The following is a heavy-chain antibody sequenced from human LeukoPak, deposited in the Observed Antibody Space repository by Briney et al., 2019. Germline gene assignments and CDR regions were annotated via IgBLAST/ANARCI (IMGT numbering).Heavy chain of an antibody. J-gene: IGHJ4*02. D-gene: IGHD6-13*01. Sequence: GGSLRLSCAASGFTFSSYTMSWVRQAPGKGLEWVSSISGSSRHKYYADSVKGRFTISRGNAKNSLYLQMNSLRAEDTAVYYCARTANFAAGYYIDYWGQGTLVTVSS. V-gene: IGHV3-21*01. CDR1: GFTFSSYT. CDR2: ISGSSRHK. CDR3: ARTANFAAGYYIDY.